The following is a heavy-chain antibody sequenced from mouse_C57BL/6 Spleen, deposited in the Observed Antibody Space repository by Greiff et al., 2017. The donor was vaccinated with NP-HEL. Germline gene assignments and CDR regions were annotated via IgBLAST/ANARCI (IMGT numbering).Heavy chain of an antibody. Sequence: QVQLQQSGAELVRPGASVKLSCKASGYTFTDYYINWVKQRPGQGLEWIARIYPGSGNTYYNEKFKGKATLTAEKSSSTAYMQLSSLTSEDSAVYFCARGSRYAMDYGGQGTSVTVSS. CDR1: GYTFTDYY. V-gene: IGHV1-76*01. D-gene: IGHD1-1*01. CDR2: IYPGSGNT. CDR3: ARGSRYAMDY. J-gene: IGHJ4*01.